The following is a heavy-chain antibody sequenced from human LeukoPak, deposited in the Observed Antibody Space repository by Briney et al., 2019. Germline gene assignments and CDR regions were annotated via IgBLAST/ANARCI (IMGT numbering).Heavy chain of an antibody. Sequence: GASVKVSCKASGYTFTSYGISWVRQAPGQGLEWMGWISAYNGNTNYAQKLQGRVTMTTDTSTSTAYMELRSLRSDDTAVYYCARSIVVVTADDAFDIWGQGTMVTVSS. CDR2: ISAYNGNT. CDR1: GYTFTSYG. D-gene: IGHD2-21*02. CDR3: ARSIVVVTADDAFDI. J-gene: IGHJ3*02. V-gene: IGHV1-18*01.